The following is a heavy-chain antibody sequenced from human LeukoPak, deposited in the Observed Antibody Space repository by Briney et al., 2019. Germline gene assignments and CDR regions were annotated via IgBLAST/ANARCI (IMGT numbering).Heavy chain of an antibody. J-gene: IGHJ4*02. Sequence: GGSLRLSCVEPGFTFCIYGVYGVREALDRGGGSVSFIRYDGSNKYYADSVKGRFTISRDNSKNTLYLQMNSLRAEDTAVYYCAKDLREIPGYFDCWGQGALVTGSS. CDR2: IRYDGSNK. CDR1: GFTFCIYG. D-gene: IGHD1-14*01. V-gene: IGHV3-30*02. CDR3: AKDLREIPGYFDC.